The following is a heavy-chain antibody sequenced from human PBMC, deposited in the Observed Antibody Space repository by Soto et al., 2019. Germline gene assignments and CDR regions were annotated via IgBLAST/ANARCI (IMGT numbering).Heavy chain of an antibody. Sequence: QLQLQESGPGLVKPSETLSLTCTVSGGSISSSSYYWGWIRQPPGKGMEWIGSIYYSGSTYYNPSDQGRVTISVTTSKNHFSLKLSSVTPADTAVYYCAKSAALYYYGMDVWGQGTTVTVSS. J-gene: IGHJ6*02. CDR2: IYYSGST. V-gene: IGHV4-39*01. D-gene: IGHD6-25*01. CDR3: AKSAALYYYGMDV. CDR1: GGSISSSSYY.